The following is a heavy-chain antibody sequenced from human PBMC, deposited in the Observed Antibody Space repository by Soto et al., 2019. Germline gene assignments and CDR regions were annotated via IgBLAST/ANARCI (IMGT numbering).Heavy chain of an antibody. CDR2: INTDGSST. V-gene: IGHV3-74*01. CDR1: GFTFSSFW. J-gene: IGHJ4*02. Sequence: EVQLVESGGGLVQPGGSLRLSCAFSGFTFSSFWMHWVRQAPGEGLVWVSRINTDGSSTSYADSVKGRFTISRDNAKNTLHLQMNSLRVEDTAMYYCAKRGVDTFGLSYWGQGTLVTVSS. CDR3: AKRGVDTFGLSY. D-gene: IGHD3-10*01.